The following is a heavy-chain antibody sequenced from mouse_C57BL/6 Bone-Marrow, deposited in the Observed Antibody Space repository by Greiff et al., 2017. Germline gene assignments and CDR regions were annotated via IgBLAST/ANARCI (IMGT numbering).Heavy chain of an antibody. J-gene: IGHJ2*01. V-gene: IGHV5-6*02. CDR1: GFTFSSYG. CDR2: ISSGGSYT. D-gene: IGHD2-1*01. CDR3: ARPGGNYDFDY. Sequence: DVMLVESGGDLVKPGGSLNLSCAASGFTFSSYGMSWVRQTPDKRLEWVATISSGGSYTYYPDSVKGRFTISRDNAKNTLYLQMSSLKSEDTAMYYCARPGGNYDFDYWGQGTTLTVSS.